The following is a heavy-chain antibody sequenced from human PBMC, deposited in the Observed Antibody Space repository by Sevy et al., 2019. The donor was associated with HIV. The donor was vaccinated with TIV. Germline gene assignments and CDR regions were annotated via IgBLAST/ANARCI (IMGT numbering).Heavy chain of an antibody. D-gene: IGHD6-13*01. CDR3: AKDVIAAAFHRSSYYYGMDV. J-gene: IGHJ6*02. CDR1: GFTFSSYG. V-gene: IGHV3-30*18. Sequence: GGSLRLSCAASGFTFSSYGMHWVRQAPGKGLEWVAVISYDGSNKYYADSVKGRFTISRDNSKNTLYLQMNSLRAEDTAVYYCAKDVIAAAFHRSSYYYGMDVWGQGTTVTVSS. CDR2: ISYDGSNK.